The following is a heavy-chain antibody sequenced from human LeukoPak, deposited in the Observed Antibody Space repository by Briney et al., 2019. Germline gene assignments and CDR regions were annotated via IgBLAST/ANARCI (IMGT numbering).Heavy chain of an antibody. CDR1: GYSVSGAFY. CDR2: MFHSGSS. V-gene: IGHV4-38-2*02. D-gene: IGHD3-16*01. Sequence: VLTSETLSLTCAVSGYSVSGAFYWGWIRRPPGKGLEWIGSMFHSGSSFYNPSLKSRVSISLDTSNNQFSLKLYSVTATDTAIYYCARDDVSGHSYFSDYWGQGISVTVSS. J-gene: IGHJ4*02. CDR3: ARDDVSGHSYFSDY.